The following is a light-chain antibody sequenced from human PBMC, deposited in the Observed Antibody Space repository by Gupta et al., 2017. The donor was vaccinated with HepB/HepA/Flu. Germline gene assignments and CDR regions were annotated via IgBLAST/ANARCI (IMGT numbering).Light chain of an antibody. V-gene: IGKV3-15*01. CDR1: QCVSSN. CDR2: GAS. J-gene: IGKJ4*01. CDR3: QQYNNWPPV. Sequence: EIVMTHSPATLSVSPGDRATLSCKASQCVSSNLDWYQQKPGQAPRLLIYGASTWATGIPARFSGSGSGTEFTLTISSLQSEDFAVYYCQQYNNWPPVFGGGTKVEIK.